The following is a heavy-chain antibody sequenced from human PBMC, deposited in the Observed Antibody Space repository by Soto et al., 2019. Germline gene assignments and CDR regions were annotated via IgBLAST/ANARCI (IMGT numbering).Heavy chain of an antibody. CDR1: GVSFSGYY. V-gene: IGHV4-34*01. Sequence: SETLSLTCAVYGVSFSGYYWSWIRQPTGKGLEWIGEINHSGSTNYNPSLKSRVTISVDTSKNQFSLKLSSVTAADTAVYYCARGYTDIVATGGFDYWGQGTLVTVSS. CDR2: INHSGST. D-gene: IGHD5-12*01. CDR3: ARGYTDIVATGGFDY. J-gene: IGHJ4*02.